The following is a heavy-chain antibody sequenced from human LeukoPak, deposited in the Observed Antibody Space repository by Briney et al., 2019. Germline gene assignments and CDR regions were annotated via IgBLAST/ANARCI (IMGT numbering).Heavy chain of an antibody. J-gene: IGHJ3*02. V-gene: IGHV3-21*01. CDR1: GFTFSSYS. D-gene: IGHD6-13*01. Sequence: PGGSLRLSCAASGFTFSSYSMNWVRQAPGKGLEWVSSISSSSYIYYADSVKGRFTISRDNAKNSLYLQMNSLRAEDTAVYYCASALEAAAGTYNDAFDIWGQGTMVTVSS. CDR2: ISSSSYI. CDR3: ASALEAAAGTYNDAFDI.